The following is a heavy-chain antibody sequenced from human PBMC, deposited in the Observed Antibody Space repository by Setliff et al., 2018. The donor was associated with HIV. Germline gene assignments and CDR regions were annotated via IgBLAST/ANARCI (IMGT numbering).Heavy chain of an antibody. J-gene: IGHJ4*02. CDR1: GDSSSNDY. Sequence: KASETLSLTCTVSGDSSSNDYWTWVRQPPGKGLEWIGNIHTSGTTKYNPSLNSRVTISVDMSKSQFSLSLASVTAADTAVYYCARDGGGSGWSLGEFDFWGQGTLVTVSS. V-gene: IGHV4-4*08. CDR2: IHTSGTT. D-gene: IGHD6-19*01. CDR3: ARDGGGSGWSLGEFDF.